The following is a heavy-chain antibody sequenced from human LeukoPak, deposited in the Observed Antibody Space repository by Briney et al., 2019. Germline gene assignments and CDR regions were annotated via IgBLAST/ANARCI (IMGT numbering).Heavy chain of an antibody. CDR3: AKSNGYGLVDI. D-gene: IGHD3-10*01. Sequence: SETLSLTCTVSGGSISSYYWSWIRQPPGKGLEWIGNIFYSGSTYYSPSLKSRVTISLDTSRNQFSLKLNSVTAADTAVYYCAKSNGYGLVDIWGQGTMVTVSS. CDR2: IFYSGST. V-gene: IGHV4-59*12. CDR1: GGSISSYY. J-gene: IGHJ3*02.